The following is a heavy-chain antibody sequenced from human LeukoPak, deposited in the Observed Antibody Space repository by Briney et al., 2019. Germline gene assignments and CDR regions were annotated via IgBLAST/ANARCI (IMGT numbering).Heavy chain of an antibody. CDR1: GFTFSTYA. V-gene: IGHV3-23*01. CDR3: ARDTGG. D-gene: IGHD3-10*01. Sequence: PGGSLRLSCAASGFTFSTYAMTWVRQAPGKGLEWVSSITGTGDGTSAADSVKGRFTISRDSSKHTLYLQMNSLRAEDTAVYYCARDTGGWGQGTLVTVSS. J-gene: IGHJ4*02. CDR2: ITGTGDGT.